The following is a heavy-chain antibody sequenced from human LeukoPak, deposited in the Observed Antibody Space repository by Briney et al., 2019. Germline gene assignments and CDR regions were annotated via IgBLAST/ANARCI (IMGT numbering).Heavy chain of an antibody. CDR3: ARVKYADFSDY. D-gene: IGHD4-17*01. CDR2: INTNTGNP. V-gene: IGHV7-4-1*02. J-gene: IGHJ4*02. CDR1: GYTFTSYY. Sequence: ASVKVSCKASGYTFTSYYMHWVRQAPGQGLEWMGWINTNTGNPTYAQGFTGRFVFSLDTPVSTAYLQISSLKAEDTAVYYCARVKYADFSDYWGQGTLVTVSS.